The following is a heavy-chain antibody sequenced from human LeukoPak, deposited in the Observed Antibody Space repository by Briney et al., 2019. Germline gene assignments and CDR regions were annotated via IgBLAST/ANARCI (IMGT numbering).Heavy chain of an antibody. Sequence: SETLSLTCTVSGGSISSYYWSWIRQPPGKGLEWIGYIYYSGSTNYNPSLKSRVTISVDTSKNQFSLKLSSVTAADTAVYYCARDGTTVTLDWGQGTLVTVSS. J-gene: IGHJ4*02. V-gene: IGHV4-59*01. CDR3: ARDGTTVTLD. CDR1: GGSISSYY. D-gene: IGHD4-17*01. CDR2: IYYSGST.